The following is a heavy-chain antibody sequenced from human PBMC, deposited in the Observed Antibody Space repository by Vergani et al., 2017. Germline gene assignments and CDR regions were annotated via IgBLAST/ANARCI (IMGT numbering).Heavy chain of an antibody. Sequence: VQLVESGGALVRPGGPLSLPCEASGFTLGDYAMSWFRRAPGKGLEWVGFIRSKANGGTTEYAASVKGRFTISRDDSKSIAYLQMNSLKTEDTAVYYCTRADGGGTYFDYWGQGTLVTVSS. J-gene: IGHJ4*02. V-gene: IGHV3-49*05. CDR2: IRSKANGGTT. D-gene: IGHD3-16*01. CDR3: TRADGGGTYFDY. CDR1: GFTLGDYA.